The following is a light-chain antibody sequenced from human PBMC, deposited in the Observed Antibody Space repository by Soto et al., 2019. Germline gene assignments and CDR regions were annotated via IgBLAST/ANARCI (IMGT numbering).Light chain of an antibody. CDR1: QSVSSN. J-gene: IGKJ1*01. CDR3: QQYNNWPWT. V-gene: IGKV3-15*01. CDR2: DTS. Sequence: EIVMTQTPATLSVSPGERATLSCRASQSVSSNLAWYQQRPGQSPRLLIHDTSTRATGIPARFSGSGSGTEFTLTISSPQSEDFAVYYCQQYNNWPWTFGQGTKVEIK.